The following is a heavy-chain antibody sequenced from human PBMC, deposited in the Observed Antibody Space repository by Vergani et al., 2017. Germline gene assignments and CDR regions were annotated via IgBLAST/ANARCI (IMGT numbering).Heavy chain of an antibody. CDR2: IYHTGSP. J-gene: IGHJ4*02. CDR3: ARDVGLSTIDY. D-gene: IGHD1-14*01. Sequence: QLQLQESGPGLVKPSQTLSLTCTVSGDSINSGDYYWSWIRQSPGKGLEWIGYIYHTGSPYYNPSLKGRFTISVDTSKNQFYLKVASVTAADTAVYYCARDVGLSTIDYWGQGALVTVSS. V-gene: IGHV4-30-4*01. CDR1: GDSINSGDYY.